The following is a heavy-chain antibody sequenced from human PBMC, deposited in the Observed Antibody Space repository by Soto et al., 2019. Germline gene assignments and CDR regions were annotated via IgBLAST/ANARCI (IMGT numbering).Heavy chain of an antibody. Sequence: QVTLKESGPVLVKPTETLTLTCTVSGFSLSNARMGVSWIRQPPGKALEWLAHIFSNDEKSYSTSLKSRLTISKDTSKSQVVLTMTNMDPVDTATNYCARIPDGDYETQYLGMDVWGQGTTVTVSS. CDR2: IFSNDEK. J-gene: IGHJ6*02. V-gene: IGHV2-26*01. CDR3: ARIPDGDYETQYLGMDV. D-gene: IGHD4-17*01. CDR1: GFSLSNARMG.